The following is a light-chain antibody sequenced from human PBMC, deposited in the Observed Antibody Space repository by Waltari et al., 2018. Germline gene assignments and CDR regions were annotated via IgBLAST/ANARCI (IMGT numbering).Light chain of an antibody. Sequence: QSALTQPASVSGSPGQSITISCTGSSSDVGAYDYVSWYHNHPGKAPKLMIYGVSNRPSGGSNRFSGSKSGNTASLTIAGVQAEDEADYYCSSYTGSSTLVIFGGGTKLTVL. V-gene: IGLV2-14*01. CDR1: SSDVGAYDY. CDR3: SSYTGSSTLVI. J-gene: IGLJ2*01. CDR2: GVS.